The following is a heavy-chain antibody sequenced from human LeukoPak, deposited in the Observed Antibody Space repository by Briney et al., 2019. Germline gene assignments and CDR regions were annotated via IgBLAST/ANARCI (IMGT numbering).Heavy chain of an antibody. CDR3: ARDCEHLASGWPGCFDY. V-gene: IGHV1-2*02. CDR2: INPNSGAT. CDR1: GYTFTGYY. J-gene: IGHJ4*02. D-gene: IGHD6-19*01. Sequence: GASVKVSCKASGYTFTGYYMHWVRQAPGQGLEWMGWINPNSGATNYAQKFQGGVTMTRDTSISTAYMELSRLRSDDTAVYYCARDCEHLASGWPGCFDYWGQGTLVTASS.